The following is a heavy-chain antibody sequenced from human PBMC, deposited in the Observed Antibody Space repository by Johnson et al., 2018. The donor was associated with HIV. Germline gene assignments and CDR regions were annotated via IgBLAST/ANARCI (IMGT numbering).Heavy chain of an antibody. D-gene: IGHD2-15*01. CDR1: GFTFSDYY. Sequence: QVQLVESGGGLVKPGGSLRLSCAASGFTFSDYYMSWIRQAPGKGLEWVSYYADSVKGRFTISRDNSKNTLHLQMNSLRAEDTAVYYCAKNGGVGGGSSNGAFDIWGQGTMVTVSS. J-gene: IGHJ3*02. CDR3: AKNGGVGGGSSNGAFDI. V-gene: IGHV3-11*06.